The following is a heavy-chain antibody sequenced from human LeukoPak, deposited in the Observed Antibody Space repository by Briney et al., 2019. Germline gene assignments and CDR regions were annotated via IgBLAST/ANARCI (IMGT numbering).Heavy chain of an antibody. J-gene: IGHJ6*04. CDR1: GFTFSSYS. Sequence: GGSLRLSCAASGFTFSSYSMNWVRQAPGKGLEWVSSISSSSSYIYYADSVKGRFTISRDNAKNSLYLQMNSLRAEDTAMYYCARDLRYCSGGSCSLDVWGKGTTVTVSS. CDR3: ARDLRYCSGGSCSLDV. CDR2: ISSSSSYI. V-gene: IGHV3-21*01. D-gene: IGHD2-15*01.